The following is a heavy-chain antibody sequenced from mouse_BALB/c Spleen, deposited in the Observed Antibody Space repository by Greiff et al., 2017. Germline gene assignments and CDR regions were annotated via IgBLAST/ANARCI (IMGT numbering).Heavy chain of an antibody. V-gene: IGHV1-69*02. CDR3: TRDGNYEYFDY. CDR1: GYTFTSYW. D-gene: IGHD2-1*01. Sequence: VQLQQSGAELVRPGASVKLSCKASGYTFTSYWINWVKQRPGQGLEWIGNIYPSDSYTNYNQKFKDKATLTVDKSSSTAYMQLSSPTSEDSAVYYCTRDGNYEYFDYWGQGTTLTVSS. CDR2: IYPSDSYT. J-gene: IGHJ2*01.